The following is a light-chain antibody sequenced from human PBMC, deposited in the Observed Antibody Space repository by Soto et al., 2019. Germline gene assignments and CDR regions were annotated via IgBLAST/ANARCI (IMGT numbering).Light chain of an antibody. CDR3: QQADSFPT. CDR2: AAS. J-gene: IGKJ4*01. V-gene: IGKV1D-12*01. Sequence: DIQMTQSPSSVSASVGDRVTITCRASQGISSWLVWYQQKPGKAPKLLIYAASSLQSGVPSRFSGSGSGTDFTLTISRLQPEYFATYYCQQADSFPTCGGGTKVEIK. CDR1: QGISSW.